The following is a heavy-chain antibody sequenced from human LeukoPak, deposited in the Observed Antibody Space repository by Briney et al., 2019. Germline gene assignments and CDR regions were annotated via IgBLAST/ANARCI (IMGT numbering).Heavy chain of an antibody. CDR2: INHSGST. V-gene: IGHV4-34*01. CDR1: GGSFSGYY. D-gene: IGHD6-19*01. J-gene: IGHJ4*02. CDR3: ARGLGYSSGWYWGY. Sequence: SETLSLTCAVYGGSFSGYYWSWIRQPPGKGLEWIGEINHSGSTNYNPSHKSRVTISVDTSKNQFSLKLSSVTAADTAVYYCARGLGYSSGWYWGYWGQGTLVTVSS.